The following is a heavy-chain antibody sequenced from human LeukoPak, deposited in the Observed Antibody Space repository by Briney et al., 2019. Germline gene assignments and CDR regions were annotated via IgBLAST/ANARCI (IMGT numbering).Heavy chain of an antibody. Sequence: SETLSLTCAVYGGSFSGYYWSWIRQPPGKGLEWIGEINHSGSTNYNPSLKSRVTISVDTSKNQFSLKLSSVTAADTAVYYCARGSLRRLYYDILTGPRAWFDPWGQGTLVTVSS. CDR3: ARGSLRRLYYDILTGPRAWFDP. D-gene: IGHD3-9*01. J-gene: IGHJ5*02. CDR2: INHSGST. V-gene: IGHV4-34*01. CDR1: GGSFSGYY.